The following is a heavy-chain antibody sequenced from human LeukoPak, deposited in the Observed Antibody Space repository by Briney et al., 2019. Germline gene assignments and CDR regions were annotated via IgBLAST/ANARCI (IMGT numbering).Heavy chain of an antibody. J-gene: IGHJ3*02. D-gene: IGHD3-22*01. Sequence: GGSLRLSCAASGFTFSTYAMSWVRQAPGKGLEWVSIIRGSGGNTYYADSVKGRFTISRDNSKNTLYLQMNSLRAEDTGVYFCGKDRDSSSYYHDAFDMWGQGTMVTVSS. V-gene: IGHV3-23*01. CDR1: GFTFSTYA. CDR2: IRGSGGNT. CDR3: GKDRDSSSYYHDAFDM.